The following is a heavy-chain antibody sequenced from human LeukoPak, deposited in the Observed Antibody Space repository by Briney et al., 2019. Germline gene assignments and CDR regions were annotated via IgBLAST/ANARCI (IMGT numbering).Heavy chain of an antibody. CDR1: GGSFRGYY. J-gene: IGHJ4*02. V-gene: IGHV4-34*01. D-gene: IGHD2-2*01. CDR3: ASTERCSTTCPLDY. Sequence: AETLSLTCAVYGGSFRGYYWSWIRQPPGKGLEWIGEINHSGSTNYNPSLKSRVTVSLDTSMKKFSLKLNSVTAADTAVYYCASTERCSTTCPLDYWGQGTLVTVSS. CDR2: INHSGST.